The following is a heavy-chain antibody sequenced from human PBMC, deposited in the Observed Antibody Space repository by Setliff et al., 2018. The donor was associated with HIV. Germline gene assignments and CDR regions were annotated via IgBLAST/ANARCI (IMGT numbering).Heavy chain of an antibody. CDR1: RDSINGDW. J-gene: IGHJ3*02. Sequence: PSETLSLTCTVSRDSINGDWWSWIRQPPGKALEWTGSIHYSGITHYNPSLKSRLTMSVDTSKNQVSLKLTSVTAADTAVYYCARYKCINFACVGCDSWGKGTVVTVSS. CDR3: ARYKCINFACVGCDS. D-gene: IGHD3-9*01. CDR2: IHYSGIT. V-gene: IGHV4-59*01.